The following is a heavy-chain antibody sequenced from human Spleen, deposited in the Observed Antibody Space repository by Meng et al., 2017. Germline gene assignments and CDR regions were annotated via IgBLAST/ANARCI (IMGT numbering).Heavy chain of an antibody. V-gene: IGHV4-39*01. J-gene: IGHJ4*02. CDR3: ARLDDTGIDY. CDR2: IYYTGST. D-gene: IGHD5-18*01. Sequence: QLQLQESGPGLVKPSETLSLTCTVSGGSSSSSFFYWGWVRQPPGKGLEWIGSIYYTGSTYYNPSLESRVTISIDTSKNQFSLKLSSVTAADTAVYYCARLDDTGIDYWGQGILVTVSS. CDR1: GGSSSSSFFY.